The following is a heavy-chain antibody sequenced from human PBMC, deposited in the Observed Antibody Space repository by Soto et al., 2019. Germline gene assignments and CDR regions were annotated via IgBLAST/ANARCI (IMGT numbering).Heavy chain of an antibody. V-gene: IGHV1-46*01. Sequence: ASVKVSCKASGYTFTSYYMHWVRQAPGQGLEWMGIINPSGGSTSYAQKIQGRVTMTRDTSTSTVYMELSSLRSEDTAVFYCARDKIGVVPAATTKKNYYYYYGMDVWGQGTTVTVSS. J-gene: IGHJ6*02. CDR1: GYTFTSYY. D-gene: IGHD2-2*01. CDR2: INPSGGST. CDR3: ARDKIGVVPAATTKKNYYYYYGMDV.